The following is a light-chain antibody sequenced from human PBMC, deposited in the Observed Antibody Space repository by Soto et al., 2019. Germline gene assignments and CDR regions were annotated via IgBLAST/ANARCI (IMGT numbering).Light chain of an antibody. J-gene: IGKJ1*01. CDR3: MQVLQTPPT. CDR2: LGS. CDR1: QSLLHSNGYNY. Sequence: DLVMTQFPLSLPVTPGEPASISCRSSQSLLHSNGYNYLDWYLQKPGQSPQLLIFLGSNRASGVPDRFSGSGSGTDFTLKISRVEAEDVGVYYCMQVLQTPPTFGQGTKVEIK. V-gene: IGKV2-28*01.